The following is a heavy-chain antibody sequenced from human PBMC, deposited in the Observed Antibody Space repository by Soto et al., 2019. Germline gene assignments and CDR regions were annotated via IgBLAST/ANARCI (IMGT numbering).Heavy chain of an antibody. Sequence: SETLSLTCPFSGGSVSSGSYYWSWIRQPPGKGLEWIGYIYYSGSTNYNPSLKSRVTISVDTSKNQFSLKLSSVTAADTAVYYCARDSGSNYTAAFSGFNPGGRGPLVTVSS. V-gene: IGHV4-61*01. CDR3: ARDSGSNYTAAFSGFNP. CDR1: GGSVSSGSYY. D-gene: IGHD3-10*01. CDR2: IYYSGST. J-gene: IGHJ5*02.